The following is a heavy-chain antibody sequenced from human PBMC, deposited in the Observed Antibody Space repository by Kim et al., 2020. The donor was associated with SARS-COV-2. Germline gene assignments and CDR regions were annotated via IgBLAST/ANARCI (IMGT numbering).Heavy chain of an antibody. Sequence: SETLSLTCTVSGGSISSSSYYWGWIRQPPGKGLEWIGSIYYSGSTYYNPSLKSRVTISVDTSKNQFSLKLSSVTAADTAVYYCARARIAAGGDWFDPWGQGTLVTVSS. CDR1: GGSISSSSYY. CDR3: ARARIAAGGDWFDP. V-gene: IGHV4-39*01. D-gene: IGHD6-13*01. CDR2: IYYSGST. J-gene: IGHJ5*02.